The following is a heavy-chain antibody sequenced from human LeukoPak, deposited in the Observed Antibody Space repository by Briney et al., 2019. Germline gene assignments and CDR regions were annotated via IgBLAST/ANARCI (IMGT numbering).Heavy chain of an antibody. CDR1: GFTFSSYA. D-gene: IGHD6-6*01. V-gene: IGHV3-23*01. CDR3: AKDPRIAARPDYFDY. CDR2: ISGSGGST. Sequence: GGSLRLSCAASGFTFSSYAMSWVRQAPGKGLEWVSAISGSGGSTYYADSAKGRFTISRDNSKNTLYLQMNSLRAEDTAVYYCAKDPRIAARPDYFDYWGQGTLVTVSS. J-gene: IGHJ4*02.